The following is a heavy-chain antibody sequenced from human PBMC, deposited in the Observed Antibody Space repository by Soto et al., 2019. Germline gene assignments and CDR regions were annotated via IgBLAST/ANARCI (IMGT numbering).Heavy chain of an antibody. CDR2: IDPSDSYT. J-gene: IGHJ6*02. CDR3: ASRAKRNRGYYYYYYGMDV. Sequence: EAVTISEQGCGGKESRSWWWWVRQIKGKGLGFMGRIDPSDSYTNYSPSFQGHVTISADKSISTAYLQWSSLKASDTAMYYCASRAKRNRGYYYYYYGMDVWGQGITVT. D-gene: IGHD2-21*01. V-gene: IGHV5-10-1*01. CDR1: GGKESRSW.